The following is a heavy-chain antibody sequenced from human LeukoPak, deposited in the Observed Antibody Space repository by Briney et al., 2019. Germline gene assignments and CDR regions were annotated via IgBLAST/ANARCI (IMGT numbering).Heavy chain of an antibody. J-gene: IGHJ4*02. D-gene: IGHD4/OR15-4a*01. CDR2: MNPNSGDT. V-gene: IGHV1-8*01. CDR3: ARECSRDYGDYVDY. Sequence: GASVKVSCKASGYTFTSYDINWVRQATGQGLEWMGWMNPNSGDTGYAQKFQGRVTMTRNTSISTAYMELSSLRSDDTAVYYCARECSRDYGDYVDYWGQGTLVTVSS. CDR1: GYTFTSYD.